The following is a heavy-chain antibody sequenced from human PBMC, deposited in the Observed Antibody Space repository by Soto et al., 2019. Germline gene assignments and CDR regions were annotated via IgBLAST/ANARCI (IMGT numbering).Heavy chain of an antibody. CDR3: ARAATGSYHAAS. CDR2: IAPHSGRT. CDR1: GYAFTSYG. V-gene: IGHV1-18*04. J-gene: IGHJ5*02. D-gene: IGHD3-10*01. Sequence: QVQLVQSGPEVKNPGASVRVSCVASGYAFTSYGVNWVRQAPGQGLEWMGWIAPHSGRTTYLPKFQGRVTMTANVSTNTAYIDLRRLKSDDTGIYFCARAATGSYHAASWGQGTVVTVSS.